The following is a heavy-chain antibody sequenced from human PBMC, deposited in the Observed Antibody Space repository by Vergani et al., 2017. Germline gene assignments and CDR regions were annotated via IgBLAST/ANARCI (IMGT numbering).Heavy chain of an antibody. V-gene: IGHV4-34*01. CDR1: GGSFSGYY. CDR2: INHSGST. D-gene: IGHD2-15*01. CDR3: ARAYCSGGSCYSIPYYYYMDV. Sequence: QVQLQQWGAGLLKPSETLSLTCAVYGGSFSGYYWSWIHQPPGKGLEWIGEINHSGSTNYNPSLKSRVTISVDTSKNQFSLKLSSVTAADTAVYYCARAYCSGGSCYSIPYYYYMDVWGKGTTVTVSS. J-gene: IGHJ6*03.